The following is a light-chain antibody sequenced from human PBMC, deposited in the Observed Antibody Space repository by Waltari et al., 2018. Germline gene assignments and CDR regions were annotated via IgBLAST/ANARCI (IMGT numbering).Light chain of an antibody. J-gene: IGLJ2*01. CDR1: SSDVGSYNL. Sequence: SGSPGQSITISCTGTSSDVGSYNLVSWYQHHPGKAPKVMIYEGSERPSGVSNRFSGSKSGNTASLTISGLQAEDEADYYCCSYAGSSPSVVFGGGTKLTVL. V-gene: IGLV2-23*01. CDR2: EGS. CDR3: CSYAGSSPSVV.